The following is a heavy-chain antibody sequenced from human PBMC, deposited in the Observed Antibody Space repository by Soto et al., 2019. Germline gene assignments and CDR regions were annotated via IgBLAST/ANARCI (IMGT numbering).Heavy chain of an antibody. V-gene: IGHV4-59*01. CDR3: ARRAPVGANTGDLYYYYGMDF. CDR2: IYNSGST. Sequence: SETLSLTCTVSGGSISSYYWSWIRQPPGKGLEWIGYIYNSGSTNYNPSLQSRVTISVDTSKNQFSLKLSSVTAADTAVYYCARRAPVGANTGDLYYYYGMDFWGQGTTVTVSS. D-gene: IGHD1-26*01. J-gene: IGHJ6*02. CDR1: GGSISSYY.